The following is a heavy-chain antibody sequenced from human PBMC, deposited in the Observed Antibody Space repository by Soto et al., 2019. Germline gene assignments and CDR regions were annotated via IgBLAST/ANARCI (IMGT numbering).Heavy chain of an antibody. V-gene: IGHV1-69*04. CDR1: GGTFSSYT. CDR2: IIPILGIA. Sequence: ASVKVSCKASGGTFSSYTISWVRQAPGQGLEWMGRIIPILGIANYAQKFQGRVTITADKSTSTAYMELSSLRSEDTAVYYCARDRGYCTNGVCQSGIAAAAFDIWGQGTMVTVSS. J-gene: IGHJ3*02. CDR3: ARDRGYCTNGVCQSGIAAAAFDI. D-gene: IGHD2-8*01.